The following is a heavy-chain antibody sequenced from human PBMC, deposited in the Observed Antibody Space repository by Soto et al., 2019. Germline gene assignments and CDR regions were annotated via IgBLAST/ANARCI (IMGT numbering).Heavy chain of an antibody. V-gene: IGHV3-21*01. CDR1: GFTFSSYS. J-gene: IGHJ4*02. D-gene: IGHD3-22*01. CDR2: ISSSSSYI. CDR3: ARDSGGTYYYDSSGYYYPIDY. Sequence: PGGSLRLSCAASGFTFSSYSMNWVRQAPGKGLEWVSSISSSSSYIYYADSVKGRFTISRDNAKNSLYLQMNSLRAEDTAVYYCARDSGGTYYYDSSGYYYPIDYWGQGTLVTVS.